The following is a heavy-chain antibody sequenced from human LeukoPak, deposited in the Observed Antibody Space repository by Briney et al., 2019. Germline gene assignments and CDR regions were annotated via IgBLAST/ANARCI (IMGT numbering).Heavy chain of an antibody. J-gene: IGHJ4*02. CDR1: GGSISSYY. CDR3: ARDYYDSSGYSLGIDY. D-gene: IGHD3-22*01. CDR2: IYYGGST. V-gene: IGHV4-59*01. Sequence: PSETLSLACTVSGGSISSYYWSWIRQPPGKGLGWIGYIYYGGSTNYNPSLKSRVTISVDTSKNQFSLKLSSVTAADTAVYYCARDYYDSSGYSLGIDYWGQGTLVTVSS.